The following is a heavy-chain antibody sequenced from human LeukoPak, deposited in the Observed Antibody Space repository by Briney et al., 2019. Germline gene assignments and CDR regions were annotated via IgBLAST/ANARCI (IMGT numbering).Heavy chain of an antibody. CDR3: ARVSPKRKKYYYGSSGYFSYYYYMDV. V-gene: IGHV4-4*07. CDR2: IYTSGST. CDR1: GGSISSYY. D-gene: IGHD3-22*01. Sequence: SETLSLTCTVSGGSISSYYWSWIRQPAGKGLEWIGRIYTSGSTNYNPSLKSRVTMSVDTSKNQFSLKLSSVTAADTAVYYCARVSPKRKKYYYGSSGYFSYYYYMDVWGKGTTVTVSS. J-gene: IGHJ6*03.